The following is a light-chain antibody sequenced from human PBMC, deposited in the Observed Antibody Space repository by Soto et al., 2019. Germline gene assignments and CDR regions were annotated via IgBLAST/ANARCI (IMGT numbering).Light chain of an antibody. CDR2: GTT. V-gene: IGKV3-20*01. CDR3: QQYGSSPIT. Sequence: ELVLTQSPVTLSLSQGDRATLSRRSGQSAYSSYLSWYQQKRGEAPRLIIYGTTTRAAVIPARFSGSGSGTEFILTISILEAEDFALYYCQQYGSSPITFGQGTRLEIK. CDR1: QSAYSSY. J-gene: IGKJ5*01.